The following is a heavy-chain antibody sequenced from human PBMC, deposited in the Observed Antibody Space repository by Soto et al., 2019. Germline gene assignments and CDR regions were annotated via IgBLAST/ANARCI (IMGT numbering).Heavy chain of an antibody. V-gene: IGHV1-3*01. CDR3: AGVGEDYDSSGYHFDY. J-gene: IGHJ4*02. CDR1: GYTFTSYA. CDR2: INAGNGNT. D-gene: IGHD3-22*01. Sequence: QVQLVQSGAEVKKPGASVKVSCKASGYTFTSYAMHWVRQAPGQRLEWMGWINAGNGNTKYSQKFQGRVTITRDTSASTAYMELSSLRSEDTAVYYCAGVGEDYDSSGYHFDYWGQGTLVTVSS.